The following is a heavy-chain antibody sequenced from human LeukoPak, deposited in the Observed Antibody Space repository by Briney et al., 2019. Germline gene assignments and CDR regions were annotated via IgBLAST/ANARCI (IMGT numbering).Heavy chain of an antibody. CDR2: INPSASST. CDR3: ARGGCGDSAAPFDD. V-gene: IGHV1-46*01. D-gene: IGHD2-15*01. Sequence: ASVKVSCKTSGYTFTSCYMHWVRQAPGQGLEWMGMINPSASSTRYAQKFQGRVTMTTDTSTSTVYMELSSLRSEDTAVYYCARGGCGDSAAPFDDWGQGTLVPVSS. J-gene: IGHJ4*02. CDR1: GYTFTSCY.